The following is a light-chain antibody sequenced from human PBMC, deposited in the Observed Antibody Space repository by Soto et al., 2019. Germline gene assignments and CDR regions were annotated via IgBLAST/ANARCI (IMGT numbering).Light chain of an antibody. CDR2: AAS. CDR1: QSISSY. J-gene: IGKJ5*01. CDR3: KQSYSTPHT. V-gene: IGKV1-39*01. Sequence: DIQMTQSPSSLSASVGDRVTITCRASQSISSYLNWYQQKPGKAHKLLIYAASSLQSGVPSRFSGSGSGTDFTLTISSLQPEDFATYYCKQSYSTPHTFGQGTRLEIK.